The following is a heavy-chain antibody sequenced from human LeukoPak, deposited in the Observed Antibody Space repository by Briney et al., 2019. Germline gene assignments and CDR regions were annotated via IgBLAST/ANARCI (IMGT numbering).Heavy chain of an antibody. D-gene: IGHD3-22*01. CDR3: ASAGYYDSSGYYW. V-gene: IGHV4-59*01. Sequence: PSETLSLTCTVSGGSISSYYWSWIRQPPGKGLEWIGYIYYSGSTNYNPSLKSRVTISVDTSKNQFSLKLSSVTAADTAVYYCASAGYYDSSGYYWWGQGTLVTVSS. CDR2: IYYSGST. CDR1: GGSISSYY. J-gene: IGHJ4*02.